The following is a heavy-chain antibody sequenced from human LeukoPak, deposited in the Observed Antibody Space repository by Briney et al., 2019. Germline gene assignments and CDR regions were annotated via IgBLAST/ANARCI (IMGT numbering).Heavy chain of an antibody. CDR3: ATHVDTAMVTGFDY. Sequence: GGSLRLSCAASGFTFSSYGMHWVRQAPGKGLEWVAFIRYDGSNKYYADSVKGRFTISRDNSKNTLYLQMNSLRAEDTAVYYCATHVDTAMVTGFDYWGQGTLVTVSS. J-gene: IGHJ4*02. D-gene: IGHD5-18*01. V-gene: IGHV3-30*02. CDR1: GFTFSSYG. CDR2: IRYDGSNK.